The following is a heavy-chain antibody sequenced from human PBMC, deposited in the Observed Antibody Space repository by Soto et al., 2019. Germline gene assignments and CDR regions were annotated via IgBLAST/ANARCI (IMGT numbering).Heavy chain of an antibody. CDR3: ARGRKLRFLEWSYGMDV. CDR1: GYTFTSYD. V-gene: IGHV1-8*01. D-gene: IGHD3-3*01. J-gene: IGHJ6*02. CDR2: MNPNSGNT. Sequence: ASVKVSCKASGYTFTSYDINWVRQATGQGLEWMGWMNPNSGNTGYAQKFQGRVTMTRNSSISTAYMELSSLRSEDTAVYYCARGRKLRFLEWSYGMDVWGQGTMVTVSS.